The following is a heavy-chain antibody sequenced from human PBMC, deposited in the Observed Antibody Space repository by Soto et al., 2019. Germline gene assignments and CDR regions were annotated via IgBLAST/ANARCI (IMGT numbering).Heavy chain of an antibody. Sequence: SETLSLTCTVSGASISGYYWSWIRKSAGKGLEWTGRIYATGTTDYNPSLKSRVMMSVDTSKKQFSLKLRSVTAADTAVYYCVRDGTKTLRDWFDPWGQGISVTVSS. D-gene: IGHD1-1*01. CDR3: VRDGTKTLRDWFDP. J-gene: IGHJ5*02. V-gene: IGHV4-4*07. CDR1: GASISGYY. CDR2: IYATGTT.